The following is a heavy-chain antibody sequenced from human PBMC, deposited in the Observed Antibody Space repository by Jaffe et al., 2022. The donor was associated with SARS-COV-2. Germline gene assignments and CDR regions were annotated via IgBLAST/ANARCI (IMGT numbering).Heavy chain of an antibody. J-gene: IGHJ5*02. V-gene: IGHV4-61*01. CDR3: ARGSRSLAYYSLFDP. CDR2: IYYSGST. CDR1: GGSVSTGSYY. D-gene: IGHD2-21*01. Sequence: QVQLQESGPGLVKPSETLSLTCAVSGGSVSTGSYYWSWMRQPPGKGLEWIGYIYYSGSTNYNPSLKSRVTISVGTSKYQFSLKLTSVTAADTAVYYCARGSRSLAYYSLFDPWGRGTLVTVSS.